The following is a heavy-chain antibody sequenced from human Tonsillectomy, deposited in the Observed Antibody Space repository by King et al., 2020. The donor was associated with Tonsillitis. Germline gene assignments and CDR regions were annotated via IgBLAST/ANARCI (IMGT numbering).Heavy chain of an antibody. Sequence: QLQESGPGLVKPSETLSLTCSVSGGSISSSSYYWGWIRQPPGKGLEWIGNIYYSGNTYYNPSLKSRLTISVETSENQFSLKLSSVTAADTAVYYCARRPRRGDWYFDLWGRGTLVTVSS. CDR3: ARRPRRGDWYFDL. D-gene: IGHD6-6*01. CDR1: GGSISSSSYY. J-gene: IGHJ2*01. CDR2: IYYSGNT. V-gene: IGHV4-39*07.